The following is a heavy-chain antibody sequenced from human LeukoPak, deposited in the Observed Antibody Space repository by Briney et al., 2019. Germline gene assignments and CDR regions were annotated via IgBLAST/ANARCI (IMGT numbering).Heavy chain of an antibody. Sequence: PGGSLRLSCAASGFTFSSYAMSWVRQAPGKGLEWVSAISGGGDRTYYPDSVKGRFTISRDNSRNTLYLQMNSLRAEDTAVYYCAKQKRGGGGFKSYLDYWGQGILVTVSS. V-gene: IGHV3-23*01. CDR1: GFTFSSYA. D-gene: IGHD3-16*01. J-gene: IGHJ4*02. CDR2: ISGGGDRT. CDR3: AKQKRGGGGFKSYLDY.